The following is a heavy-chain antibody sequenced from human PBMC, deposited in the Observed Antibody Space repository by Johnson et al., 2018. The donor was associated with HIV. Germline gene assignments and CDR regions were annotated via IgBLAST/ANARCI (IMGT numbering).Heavy chain of an antibody. Sequence: QVQLVESGGGVVQPGRSLRLSCAASGFTFSSYGMHWVRQAPGKGLEWVAVISYDGSNKYYADSVKGRFTISRDNSKNTLYLQMNSLRAEDTAVYYCARSSTVVRAYAFDIWGQGTLVTVS. CDR2: ISYDGSNK. D-gene: IGHD4-23*01. CDR1: GFTFSSYG. CDR3: ARSSTVVRAYAFDI. J-gene: IGHJ3*02. V-gene: IGHV3-30*03.